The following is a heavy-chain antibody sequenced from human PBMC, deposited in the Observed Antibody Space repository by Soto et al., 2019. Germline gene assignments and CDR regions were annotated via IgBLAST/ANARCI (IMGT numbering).Heavy chain of an antibody. Sequence: GGSLRLSCAASGFTFSSFAMHWVRQAPGKGLEWVAVISYDGSNKYYADSVKGRFTISRDNSKNTLYLQMNSLRAEDTAVYYCARAPDYDFWSGYLNWGQGTLVTVSS. CDR3: ARAPDYDFWSGYLN. D-gene: IGHD3-3*01. CDR2: ISYDGSNK. J-gene: IGHJ4*02. V-gene: IGHV3-30-3*01. CDR1: GFTFSSFA.